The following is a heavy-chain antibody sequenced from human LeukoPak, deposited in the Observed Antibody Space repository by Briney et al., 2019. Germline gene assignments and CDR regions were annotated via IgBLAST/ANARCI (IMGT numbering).Heavy chain of an antibody. J-gene: IGHJ4*02. D-gene: IGHD6-13*01. CDR2: ISSNGGST. CDR1: GFTFSSYA. Sequence: GGSLRLSCAASGFTFSSYAMHWVRQAPGKGLEYVSAISSNGGSTYYANSVKGRFTISRDNSKNTPYLQMGSLRAEDMAVYYCARGSSSSPGNYFDYWGQGTLVTVSS. V-gene: IGHV3-64*01. CDR3: ARGSSSSPGNYFDY.